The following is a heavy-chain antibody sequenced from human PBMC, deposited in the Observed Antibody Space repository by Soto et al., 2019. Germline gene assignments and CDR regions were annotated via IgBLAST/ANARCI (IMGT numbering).Heavy chain of an antibody. D-gene: IGHD4-4*01. J-gene: IGHJ6*02. Sequence: QVQLVESGGGVVQPGRSLRLSCAASGFTFSSYAMHWVRQAPGKGLEWVAVISYDGSNKYYADSVKGRFTISRDNSKNTLYLQMNRLRAEDTAVYYCASQPPQHDYSNYFYYYGMDVWGQGTTVTVSS. CDR1: GFTFSSYA. V-gene: IGHV3-30-3*01. CDR3: ASQPPQHDYSNYFYYYGMDV. CDR2: ISYDGSNK.